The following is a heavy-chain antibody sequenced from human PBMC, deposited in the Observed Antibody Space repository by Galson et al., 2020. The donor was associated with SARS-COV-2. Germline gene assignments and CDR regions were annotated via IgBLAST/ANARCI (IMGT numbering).Heavy chain of an antibody. CDR3: VRTTSSYLGFAAFNV. J-gene: IGHJ3*01. Sequence: SETLSLTCTVSGGSIISFTYYWGWIRQSPGKGLEWIGGVNRTGSTDYNPSFNRRVTLSIDTSNNQFFLRLNSVTAADTAVYFCVRTTSSYLGFAAFNVWGRGTMVTVSS. D-gene: IGHD3-10*01. CDR1: GGSIISFTYY. V-gene: IGHV4-39*07. CDR2: VNRTGST.